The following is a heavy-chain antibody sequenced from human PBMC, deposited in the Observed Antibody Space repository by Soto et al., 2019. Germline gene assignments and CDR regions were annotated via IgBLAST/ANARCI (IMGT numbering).Heavy chain of an antibody. D-gene: IGHD4-17*01. J-gene: IGHJ3*02. V-gene: IGHV3-30-3*01. CDR2: ISYDGNKK. CDR3: ARDGSPYGEPHDAFDI. Sequence: VQLIQSGGGVVQPGRSLRLSCAASGFTFSDYSLHWVRQAPGKGLRWVALISYDGNKKDYADSVNGRFSVSRDNSRNTLYLQVNSPRPEDTAVYYCARDGSPYGEPHDAFDIWGQGTLVTVSS. CDR1: GFTFSDYS.